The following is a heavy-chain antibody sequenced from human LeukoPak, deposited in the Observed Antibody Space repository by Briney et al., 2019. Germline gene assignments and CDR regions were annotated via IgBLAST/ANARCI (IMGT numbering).Heavy chain of an antibody. CDR3: ARDSYDFWSGYSTIDY. Sequence: ASVKVSCKASGYTFTSYVISWVRQAPGQGLEWMGWISAYNGNTNYAQRLQGRVTMTTDTSTSTAYMELRSLSSDDTPVYYCARDSYDFWSGYSTIDYWGQGTLVTVSS. D-gene: IGHD3-3*01. V-gene: IGHV1-18*01. CDR1: GYTFTSYV. J-gene: IGHJ4*02. CDR2: ISAYNGNT.